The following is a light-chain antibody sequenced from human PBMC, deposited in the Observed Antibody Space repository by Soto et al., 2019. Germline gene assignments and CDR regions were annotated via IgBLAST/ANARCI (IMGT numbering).Light chain of an antibody. V-gene: IGKV3-20*01. J-gene: IGKJ3*01. Sequence: IVVTQSPGSLSLSPGERATLSCRVSQSVSTTYLAWYQQKPGQAPRLLIYAASSRASGIPDRFSGSGSGTDFILTISRLEPEDFAVYYCQHYDNSPPSVTFGPGTKVDIK. CDR2: AAS. CDR1: QSVSTTY. CDR3: QHYDNSPPSVT.